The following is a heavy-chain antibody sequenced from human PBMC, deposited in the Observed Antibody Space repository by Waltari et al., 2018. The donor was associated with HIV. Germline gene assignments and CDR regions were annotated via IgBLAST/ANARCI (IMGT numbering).Heavy chain of an antibody. D-gene: IGHD5-12*01. CDR1: GDSVSSNNAA. CDR3: VRSHAGPYEYYILDV. Sequence: HLQQSGPGLVKPSQTLSLTCAISGDSVSSNNAAWNWIRQSPPSGLEWLGRTYYRSKWYHDYAVSMKSRITINPDTSKNQFSLQVNSVTPEDTAVYYCVRSHAGPYEYYILDVWGQGTTVTVSS. V-gene: IGHV6-1*01. J-gene: IGHJ6*02. CDR2: TYYRSKWYH.